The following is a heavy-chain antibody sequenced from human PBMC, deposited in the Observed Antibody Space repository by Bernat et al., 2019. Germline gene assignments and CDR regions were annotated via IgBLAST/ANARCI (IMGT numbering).Heavy chain of an antibody. V-gene: IGHV3-23*01. D-gene: IGHD2-2*01. J-gene: IGHJ4*02. CDR3: AKDFRGRSSTTPSPFDY. Sequence: VQLLESGGGLVQPGGSLRLSCAASGFTFSSYAMSWVRQAPGKGLEWVSAISGSGGSTYYADSVKGRFTISRDNSKNTLYRQMNSLRAEDTAVYYCAKDFRGRSSTTPSPFDYWGQGTLVTVSS. CDR2: ISGSGGST. CDR1: GFTFSSYA.